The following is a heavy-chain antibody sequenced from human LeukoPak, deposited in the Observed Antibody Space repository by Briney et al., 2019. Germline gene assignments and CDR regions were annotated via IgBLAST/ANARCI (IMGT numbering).Heavy chain of an antibody. J-gene: IGHJ4*02. V-gene: IGHV4-59*01. D-gene: IGHD5-12*01. CDR1: GGSISSYY. CDR3: ARAGYSGYDFYFDY. CDR2: IYYSGST. Sequence: SETLSLTCTVSGGSISSYYWSWIRQPPGKGLEWIGYIYYSGSTNYNPSLKSRVTISVDTSKNQFSLKLSSVTAADTAVYYCARAGYSGYDFYFDYWGQGALVTVSS.